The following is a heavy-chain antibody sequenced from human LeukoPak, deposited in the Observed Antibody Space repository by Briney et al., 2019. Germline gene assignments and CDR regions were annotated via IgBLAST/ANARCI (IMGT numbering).Heavy chain of an antibody. CDR3: ASSPDAGYYDSSGWFDP. CDR1: GGSISSYY. J-gene: IGHJ5*02. Sequence: SETLSLTCTVSGGSISSYYRSWIRQPPGKELEWIGYIYYNGGTNYNPSLKSRVTISEDTSKNQFSLTLSSVTAADTAVYYCASSPDAGYYDSSGWFDPWGQGTLVTVSS. D-gene: IGHD3-22*01. V-gene: IGHV4-59*12. CDR2: IYYNGGT.